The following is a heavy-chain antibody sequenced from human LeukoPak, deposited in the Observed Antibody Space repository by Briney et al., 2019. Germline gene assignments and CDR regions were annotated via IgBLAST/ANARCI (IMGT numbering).Heavy chain of an antibody. CDR2: INPSVGST. J-gene: IGHJ3*02. V-gene: IGHV1-46*01. D-gene: IGHD4/OR15-4a*01. CDR1: GYTFTNYY. Sequence: ASVKASCKASGYTFTNYYIYWVRQAPGQGLEWMVIINPSVGSTDYEQKFQGRVTMTKDTSTTKVYMEPSSLRSEDTAVYYCARATWYGGNPSGAFDIWGEGTMVSVSS. CDR3: ARATWYGGNPSGAFDI.